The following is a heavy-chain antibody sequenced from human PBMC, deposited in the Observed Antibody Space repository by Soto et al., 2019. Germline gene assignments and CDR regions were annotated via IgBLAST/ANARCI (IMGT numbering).Heavy chain of an antibody. V-gene: IGHV3-23*01. CDR1: GFALSSYA. D-gene: IGHD3-22*01. J-gene: IGHJ4*02. CDR2: ISGSGGST. Sequence: GGSLRLSCAASGFALSSYAMSWVRQSPGKGLQWVSVISGSGGSTYYADSVRGRFTISRDNSKNTLYLQMNGLRAEDTAVYYCAKLGSGFSAHIDHWGQGTLVTVSS. CDR3: AKLGSGFSAHIDH.